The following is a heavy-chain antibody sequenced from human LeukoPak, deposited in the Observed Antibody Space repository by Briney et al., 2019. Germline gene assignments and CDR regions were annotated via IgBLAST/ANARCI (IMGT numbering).Heavy chain of an antibody. D-gene: IGHD2-2*02. V-gene: IGHV4-38-2*02. Sequence: PSETLSLTCTVSGYSISSGYYWGWIRQPPGKGLEWIGSIYHSGSTYYNPSLKSRVTMSVDTSKNQFSLKLSSVTAADTAVYYCATAVVVPAAIHGNWFDPWGQGTLVTVSS. CDR1: GYSISSGYY. CDR2: IYHSGST. J-gene: IGHJ5*02. CDR3: ATAVVVPAAIHGNWFDP.